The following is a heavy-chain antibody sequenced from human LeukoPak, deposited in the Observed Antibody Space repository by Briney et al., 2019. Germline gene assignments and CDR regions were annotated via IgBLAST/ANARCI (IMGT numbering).Heavy chain of an antibody. V-gene: IGHV4-34*01. CDR3: ARRAYDSSGYWY. J-gene: IGHJ4*02. CDR1: GGSFSGYY. Sequence: SETLSLTCAVYGGSFSGYYCSWIRQPPGKGLEWIGEINHSGSTNYNPSLKSRVTISVDTSKNQFSLKLSSVTAADTAVYYCARRAYDSSGYWYWGQGTLVTVSS. CDR2: INHSGST. D-gene: IGHD3-22*01.